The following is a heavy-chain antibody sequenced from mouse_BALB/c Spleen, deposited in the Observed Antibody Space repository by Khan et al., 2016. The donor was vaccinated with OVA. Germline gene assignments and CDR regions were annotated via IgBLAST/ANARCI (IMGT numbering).Heavy chain of an antibody. J-gene: IGHJ4*01. CDR2: IYPGNVNT. Sequence: QVQLQQSGPELVKPGASVRISCKASGYAFTTYYIHWVKQRPGQGLEWIGWIYPGNVNTKYNEKFKGKATLTADKSSSTVYMQLISLTSEDSAVYFYARDDYFVGDAMDYWGQGTSVTVSS. D-gene: IGHD2-4*01. V-gene: IGHV1S56*01. CDR3: ARDDYFVGDAMDY. CDR1: GYAFTTYY.